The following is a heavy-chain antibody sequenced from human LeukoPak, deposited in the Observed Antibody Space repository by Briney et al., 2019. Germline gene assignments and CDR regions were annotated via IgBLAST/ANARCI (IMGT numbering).Heavy chain of an antibody. J-gene: IGHJ4*02. CDR3: ARVDYGDYFFDY. Sequence: SETLSLTCTVSGGSISSYYWSWIRRPPGKGLEWIGYIYYSGSTNYNPSLKSRVTISVDTSKNQFSLKLSSVTAADTAVYYCARVDYGDYFFDYWGQGTLVTVSS. CDR2: IYYSGST. D-gene: IGHD4-17*01. V-gene: IGHV4-59*01. CDR1: GGSISSYY.